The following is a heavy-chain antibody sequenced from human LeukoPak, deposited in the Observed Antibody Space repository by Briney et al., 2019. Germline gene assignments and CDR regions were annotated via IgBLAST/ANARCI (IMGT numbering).Heavy chain of an antibody. CDR2: IYHSGST. V-gene: IGHV4-30-2*01. CDR3: ARHGGSYGLNWFDP. J-gene: IGHJ5*02. Sequence: PSQTLSLTCTVSGGSISSGGYYWSWIRQPPGKGLEWIGYIYHSGSTYYNPSLKSRVTISVDRSKNQFSLKLSSVTAADTAVYYCARHGGSYGLNWFDPWGQGTLVTVSS. CDR1: GGSISSGGYY. D-gene: IGHD1-26*01.